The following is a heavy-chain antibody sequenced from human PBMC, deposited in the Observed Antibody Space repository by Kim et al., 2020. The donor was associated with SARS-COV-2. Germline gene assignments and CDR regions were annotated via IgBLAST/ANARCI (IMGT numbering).Heavy chain of an antibody. CDR2: INTNTVKP. Sequence: ASVKVSCKASGYSLTSYAMHWVRQAPGQGLEWMGWINTNTVKPTYAQGFTGQFVFSLDTPVSTAYLQISSLKAEDTAVYYCARAMRGVYDSGGYYSPGLDYWGQGTLVAVSS. CDR3: ARAMRGVYDSGGYYSPGLDY. D-gene: IGHD3-22*01. V-gene: IGHV7-4-1*02. CDR1: GYSLTSYA. J-gene: IGHJ4*02.